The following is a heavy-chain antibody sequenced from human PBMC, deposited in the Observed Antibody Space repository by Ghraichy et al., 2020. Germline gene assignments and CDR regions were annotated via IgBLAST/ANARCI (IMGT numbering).Heavy chain of an antibody. CDR3: ARLLWFGESSNWFDP. V-gene: IGHV4-4*09. Sequence: SETLSLTCTVSGGSISSYYWSWIRQPPGKGLEWIGYIYTSGSTNYNPSLKSRVTISVDTSKNQFSLKLSSVTAADTAVYYCARLLWFGESSNWFDPWGQGTLVTVSS. CDR1: GGSISSYY. CDR2: IYTSGST. J-gene: IGHJ5*02. D-gene: IGHD3-10*01.